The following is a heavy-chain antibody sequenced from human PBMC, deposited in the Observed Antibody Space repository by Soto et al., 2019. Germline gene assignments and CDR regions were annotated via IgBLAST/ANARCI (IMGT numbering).Heavy chain of an antibody. CDR1: GFTFSSYG. V-gene: IGHV3-30*03. Sequence: QVQLVESGGGVVQPGRSLRLSCAASGFTFSSYGMHWVRQAPGKGLEWGAVISYDGSNKYYADSVKGRFTISRDNSKNTLYLQMNSLRAEDTAVYYCAREGGMDVWGQGTTVTVSS. CDR2: ISYDGSNK. CDR3: AREGGMDV. J-gene: IGHJ6*02.